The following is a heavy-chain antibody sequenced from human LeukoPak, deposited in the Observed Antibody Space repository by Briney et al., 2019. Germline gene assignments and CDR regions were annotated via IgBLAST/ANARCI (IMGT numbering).Heavy chain of an antibody. CDR2: INAGSGNT. Sequence: ASVKVSCKASGYTFTSYAMHWVRQAPGQRLEWMGWINAGSGNTKCSQEFQGRVTITRDKSTSTAYMELSSLRSEDTAVYYCALITMVRGVISQERFDYWGQGTLVTVSS. D-gene: IGHD3-10*01. V-gene: IGHV1-3*03. CDR3: ALITMVRGVISQERFDY. CDR1: GYTFTSYA. J-gene: IGHJ4*02.